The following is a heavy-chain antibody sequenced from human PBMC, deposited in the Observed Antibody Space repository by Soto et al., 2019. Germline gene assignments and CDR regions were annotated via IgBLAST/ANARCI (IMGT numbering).Heavy chain of an antibody. D-gene: IGHD3-3*01. CDR2: IYWDGDK. J-gene: IGHJ5*02. CDR1: GFSLSTSGAA. V-gene: IGHV2-5*02. CDR3: AHRATMTIFGLIIDNGIWVDP. Sequence: ESGPTLVKPTQTLTLTCTFSGFSLSTSGAAVGWVRQPPGRALEWLALIYWDGDKRYNASLGNRLTITKDTSMNQVVLTLTNVDPADTATYYCAHRATMTIFGLIIDNGIWVDPWGQGTRVIVSS.